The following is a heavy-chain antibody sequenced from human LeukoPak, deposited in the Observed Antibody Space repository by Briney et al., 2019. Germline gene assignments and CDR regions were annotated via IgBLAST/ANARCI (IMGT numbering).Heavy chain of an antibody. D-gene: IGHD6-13*01. CDR3: ATEYGSSWTYWYFDL. CDR2: VYSTGST. J-gene: IGHJ2*01. Sequence: SETLSLTCTVSGGSITSDKNYWSWIRQPAGKGLEWIGRVYSTGSTKYTPSLEGRVPISVDPSTNQFPPNLGTVPAADTAVYYCATEYGSSWTYWYFDLWGRGTLVTVSS. V-gene: IGHV4-61*02. CDR1: GGSITSDKNY.